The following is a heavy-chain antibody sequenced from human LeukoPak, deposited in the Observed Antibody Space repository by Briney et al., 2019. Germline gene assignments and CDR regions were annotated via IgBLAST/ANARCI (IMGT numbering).Heavy chain of an antibody. Sequence: ASVNVSFKASGYTFTIYTIHWVRQAPGQRLEWMGWINTGNGNTEYSQKFQGRVTVTTDTSASTAYMELSSLRSEHTAVYYCARCGYSDAWSCDHWGQGTLVTVSS. CDR2: INTGNGNT. J-gene: IGHJ5*02. CDR1: GYTFTIYT. CDR3: ARCGYSDAWSCDH. D-gene: IGHD5-18*01. V-gene: IGHV1-3*04.